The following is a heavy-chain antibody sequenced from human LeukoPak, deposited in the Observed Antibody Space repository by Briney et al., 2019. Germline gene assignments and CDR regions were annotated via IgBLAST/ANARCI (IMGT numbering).Heavy chain of an antibody. V-gene: IGHV3-21*01. Sequence: GGSLRLSCAASGFTFSSYSMNWVRQAPGKGLEWVSSISSSSSYIYYADSVKGRFTISRDNAKNSLYLQMNSLRAEDTAVYYCARATTYYYGSGSYSPDAFDIWGQGTIVTVSS. J-gene: IGHJ3*02. CDR1: GFTFSSYS. D-gene: IGHD3-10*01. CDR3: ARATTYYYGSGSYSPDAFDI. CDR2: ISSSSSYI.